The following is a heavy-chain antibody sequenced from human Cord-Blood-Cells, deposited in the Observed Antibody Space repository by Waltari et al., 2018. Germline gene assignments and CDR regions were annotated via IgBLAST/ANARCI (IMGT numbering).Heavy chain of an antibody. J-gene: IGHJ3*02. Sequence: QVQLQESGPGLVKPSETLSLTCTVSGGSISSYYWSWIRQPPGKGLEWIGYIYYSGSTNSNPALKSRVTISVDTSKNQFSLKLSSVTAADTAVYYCAREVAAGAFDIWGQGTMVTVSS. CDR2: IYYSGST. D-gene: IGHD6-13*01. CDR3: AREVAAGAFDI. V-gene: IGHV4-59*01. CDR1: GGSISSYY.